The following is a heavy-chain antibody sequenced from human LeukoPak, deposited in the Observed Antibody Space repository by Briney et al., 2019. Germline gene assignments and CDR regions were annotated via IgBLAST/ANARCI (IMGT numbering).Heavy chain of an antibody. CDR2: INHSGST. CDR3: AVMTTVTKYYYYMDV. CDR1: GGSFSGYY. V-gene: IGHV4-34*01. Sequence: SETLSLTCAVYGGSFSGYYWSWIRQPPGKGLEWIGEINHSGSTNYNPSLKSRVTISVDTSKNQFSLKLSSVTAADTAVYYCAVMTTVTKYYYYMDVWGKGTTVTISS. J-gene: IGHJ6*03. D-gene: IGHD4-17*01.